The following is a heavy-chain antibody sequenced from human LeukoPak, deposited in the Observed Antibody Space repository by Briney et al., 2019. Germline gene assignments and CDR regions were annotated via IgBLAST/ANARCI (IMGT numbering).Heavy chain of an antibody. J-gene: IGHJ4*02. CDR3: AKDTSIGKYCTNGVCSPFDY. CDR1: GGSFSGYY. CDR2: ISDSGDYT. Sequence: PSETLSLTCAVYGGSFSGYYWTWIRQAPGQGLEWVSVISDSGDYTSYADSVRGRFTISKDNSRNTLYLQMISLRPEDTAVYYCAKDTSIGKYCTNGVCSPFDYWGQGTLVTVSS. D-gene: IGHD2-8*01. V-gene: IGHV3-23*01.